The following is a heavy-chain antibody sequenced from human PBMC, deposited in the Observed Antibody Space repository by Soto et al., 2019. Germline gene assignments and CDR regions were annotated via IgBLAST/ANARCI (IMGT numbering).Heavy chain of an antibody. CDR3: ARRTGTTRWDY. V-gene: IGHV4-61*03. CDR1: GGSIRSDSYY. CDR2: IHYSGSA. J-gene: IGHJ4*02. Sequence: SETLSLTCTVSGGSIRSDSYYWGWIRQPPGKGLEWIGCIHYSGSANYNPSLKSRVTISVDTSKSHFSLKLSSVTAADTAVYYCARRTGTTRWDYWGQGTLVTVSS. D-gene: IGHD1-7*01.